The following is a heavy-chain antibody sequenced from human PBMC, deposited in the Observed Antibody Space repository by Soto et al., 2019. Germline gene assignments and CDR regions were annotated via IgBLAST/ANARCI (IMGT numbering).Heavy chain of an antibody. CDR1: GFTFSSYS. CDR3: ARDKSVVPARSWWFDP. J-gene: IGHJ5*02. Sequence: PGGSLRLSCAGSGFTFSSYSMNWVRQAPGKGLEWVSSISSSSSYIYYADSVKGRFTISRDNAKNSLYLQMNSLRAEDTAVYYCARDKSVVPARSWWFDPWGQGTLVTVSS. D-gene: IGHD2-2*01. CDR2: ISSSSSYI. V-gene: IGHV3-21*01.